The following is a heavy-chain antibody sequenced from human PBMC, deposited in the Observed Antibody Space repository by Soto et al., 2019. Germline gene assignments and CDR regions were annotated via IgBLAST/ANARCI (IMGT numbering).Heavy chain of an antibody. D-gene: IGHD3-3*01. Sequence: QVQLVQSGAEVKKPGASVKVSCKASGYTFTSYDINWVRQATGQGLEWMGWMNPNSGNTGYAPKFQGRVTMTRNTSISTAYMELSSLRSEDTAVYYCASPARNYDFWSGYSFDIWGQGTMVTVSS. CDR3: ASPARNYDFWSGYSFDI. V-gene: IGHV1-8*01. CDR2: MNPNSGNT. J-gene: IGHJ3*02. CDR1: GYTFTSYD.